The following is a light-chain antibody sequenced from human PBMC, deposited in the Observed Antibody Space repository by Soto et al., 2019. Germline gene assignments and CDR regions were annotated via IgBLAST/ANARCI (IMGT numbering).Light chain of an antibody. J-gene: IGKJ5*01. CDR1: QSVISNY. CDR3: QQYGYSPIT. CDR2: AAS. V-gene: IGKV3-20*01. Sequence: DIVLTQSPGNLALSPWERTTRSCRPSQSVISNYLAWYQQKPGQAPRLLIYAASSRATGIPDRFSGSGSVKEFILTISRVEPEDYAVYYCQQYGYSPITFGKGTRLEIK.